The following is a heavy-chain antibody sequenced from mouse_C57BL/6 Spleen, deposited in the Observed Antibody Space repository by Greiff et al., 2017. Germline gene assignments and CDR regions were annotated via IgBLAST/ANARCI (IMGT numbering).Heavy chain of an antibody. Sequence: QVQLQQSGAELVRPGASVKLSCKASGYPLTDYYINWVKQRPGQGLEWIARIYPGSGNTYYNEKFKGKATLTAEKSSSTAYMQLSSLTSEDSAVYFCARSPPSYYFDYWGQGTTLTVSS. CDR2: IYPGSGNT. V-gene: IGHV1-76*01. CDR3: ARSPPSYYFDY. CDR1: GYPLTDYY. J-gene: IGHJ2*01.